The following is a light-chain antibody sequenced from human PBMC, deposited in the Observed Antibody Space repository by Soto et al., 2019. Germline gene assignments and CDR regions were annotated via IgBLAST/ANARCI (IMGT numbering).Light chain of an antibody. CDR3: QQYGSSPRT. V-gene: IGKV3-20*01. CDR2: AAS. CDR1: QSVRSSY. Sequence: EIVLTQSPDTLSLSPGESATLSCRASQSVRSSYLAWYQKTPGQTPRLLIYAASSRATGIPDRFSGSGSGTDFSLTISRLEAEDFAVYYCQQYGSSPRTFGQGTKVDIK. J-gene: IGKJ1*01.